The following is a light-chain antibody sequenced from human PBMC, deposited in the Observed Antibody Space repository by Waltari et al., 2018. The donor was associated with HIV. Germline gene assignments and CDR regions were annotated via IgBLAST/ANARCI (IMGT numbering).Light chain of an antibody. Sequence: EIVMTQSPATLSVSPGERATLSCRASQSVNNNLAWYQQKPGQAPRLLISGASTRATGVPARFSGSGSGTHFTLTVTSLQPEDFATYFCQQTYRLPQTFGQGTRVDIK. CDR1: QSVNNN. CDR3: QQTYRLPQT. CDR2: GAS. V-gene: IGKV3-15*01. J-gene: IGKJ5*01.